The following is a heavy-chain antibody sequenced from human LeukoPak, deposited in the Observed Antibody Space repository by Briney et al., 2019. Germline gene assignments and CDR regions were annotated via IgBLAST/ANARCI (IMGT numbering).Heavy chain of an antibody. CDR3: AGRDEKHGYSYAS. J-gene: IGHJ5*02. Sequence: PSETLSLTCTVSGGSISSSSYYWGWIRQPPGKGLEWIGSLSYSGSTYFNPSLKSRVSISVETSKNQFSLKLTSVTATDTSVYYCAGRDEKHGYSYASWGQGTLVTVSS. CDR1: GGSISSSSYY. D-gene: IGHD5-18*01. V-gene: IGHV4-39*01. CDR2: LSYSGST.